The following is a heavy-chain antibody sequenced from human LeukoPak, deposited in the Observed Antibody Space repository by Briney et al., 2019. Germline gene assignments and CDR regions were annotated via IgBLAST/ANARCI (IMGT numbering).Heavy chain of an antibody. D-gene: IGHD6-13*01. Sequence: SETLSLTCTVSGGSISSSSYYWGWIRQPPGKGLEWIGYIYYSGSTNYNPSLKSRVTISVDTSKNQFSLKLSSVTAADTAVYYCARGLEGYSRSIYYYYMDVWGKGTTVTISS. CDR3: ARGLEGYSRSIYYYYMDV. CDR1: GGSISSSSYY. CDR2: IYYSGST. V-gene: IGHV4-61*05. J-gene: IGHJ6*03.